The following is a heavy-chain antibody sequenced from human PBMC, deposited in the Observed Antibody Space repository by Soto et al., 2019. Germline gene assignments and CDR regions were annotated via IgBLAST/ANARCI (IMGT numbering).Heavy chain of an antibody. D-gene: IGHD2-21*02. CDR2: IYWDDDT. CDR1: GFSLSTIGVG. J-gene: IGHJ6*02. V-gene: IGHV2-5*02. CDR3: VQSRCGGDCLQSYSSHSYYGLDV. Sequence: QITLKESGPTLVKPTQTLTLICTFSGFSLSTIGVGVGWIRQPPGKALEWLALIYWDDDTRYSPSLKSRLTVTKDTSKNQVVLTMTNMDPVDTATYYCVQSRCGGDCLQSYSSHSYYGLDVWGQGTTVTVSS.